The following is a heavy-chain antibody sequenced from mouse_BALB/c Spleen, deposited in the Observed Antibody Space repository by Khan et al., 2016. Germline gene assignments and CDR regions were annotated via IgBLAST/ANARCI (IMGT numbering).Heavy chain of an antibody. D-gene: IGHD2-1*01. CDR2: INTYTGEP. J-gene: IGHJ2*01. V-gene: IGHV9-1*02. Sequence: QIQLVQSGPELKKPGETVKISCKASGYTFTNYGMNWVKQAPGKGLKWMGWINTYTGEPTYADDFKGRFAFSLETSASTAYLQINNLKNEDMATYFCARIYYGNYYFDYWGQGTTPTVSS. CDR3: ARIYYGNYYFDY. CDR1: GYTFTNYG.